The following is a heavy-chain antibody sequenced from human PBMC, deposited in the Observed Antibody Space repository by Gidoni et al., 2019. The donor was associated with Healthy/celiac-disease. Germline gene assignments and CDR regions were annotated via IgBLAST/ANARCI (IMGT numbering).Heavy chain of an antibody. CDR3: ARALNYYYFDY. CDR2: ISSSSSYT. D-gene: IGHD3-10*01. J-gene: IGHJ4*02. Sequence: QVQLVESGGGLVKPGGSLRLSCAASGFTFSDYYMSWLRQAPGKGLEWVSYISSSSSYTNYADSVKGRFTISRDNAKNSLYLQMNSLRAEDTAVYYCARALNYYYFDYWGQGTLVTVSS. V-gene: IGHV3-11*05. CDR1: GFTFSDYY.